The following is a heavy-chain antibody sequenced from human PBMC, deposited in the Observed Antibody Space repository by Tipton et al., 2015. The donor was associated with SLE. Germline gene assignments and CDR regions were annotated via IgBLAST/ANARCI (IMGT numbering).Heavy chain of an antibody. D-gene: IGHD4-23*01. CDR1: GGSISSSSYY. J-gene: IGHJ5*02. Sequence: LRLSCTVSGGSISSSSYYWGWIRQPPGKGLEWIGSIYYSGSTHYNPSLQSRVTISVDTSKNQFSLKLSSVTAADTAVYYCARSYGGNSNWFDPWGQGTLVTVSS. CDR2: IYYSGST. V-gene: IGHV4-39*07. CDR3: ARSYGGNSNWFDP.